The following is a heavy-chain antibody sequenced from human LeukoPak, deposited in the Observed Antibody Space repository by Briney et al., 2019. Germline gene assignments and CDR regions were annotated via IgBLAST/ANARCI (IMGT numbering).Heavy chain of an antibody. CDR1: GFTFSSYA. Sequence: GSLRLSCAASGFTFSSYAMHWVRQAPGKGLEWVAVIWFDGSDKNYADSVKGQFTIFRDNSKNTLYQQMNTLRAEDTAVYYCARDLGGSLDYWGQGALVTVSS. J-gene: IGHJ4*02. CDR2: IWFDGSDK. D-gene: IGHD1-26*01. V-gene: IGHV3-33*01. CDR3: ARDLGGSLDY.